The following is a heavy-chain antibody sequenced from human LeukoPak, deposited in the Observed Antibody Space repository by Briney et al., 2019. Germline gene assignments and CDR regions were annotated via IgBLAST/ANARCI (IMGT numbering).Heavy chain of an antibody. CDR1: GGSISSSSYY. CDR2: IYYSGST. Sequence: PSETLSLTCTVSGGSISSSSYYWGWIRQSPGKGLEWIGSIYYSGSTYYNPSLKSRVTISVDTSKNQFSLKLSSVTAADTAVYYCARHSPWVYYFDYWGQGTLVTVSS. V-gene: IGHV4-39*01. D-gene: IGHD7-27*01. J-gene: IGHJ4*02. CDR3: ARHSPWVYYFDY.